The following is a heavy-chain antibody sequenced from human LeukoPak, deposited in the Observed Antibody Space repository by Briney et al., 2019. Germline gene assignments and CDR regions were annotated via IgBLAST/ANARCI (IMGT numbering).Heavy chain of an antibody. Sequence: PGGSLRLSCAVSGFTVSSNYMSWVRRAPGKGLEWVSAITISGDETKSADSVKGRFSVSRDNSKNTLFLQMNSLRVEDTAIYYCAKDRTNWYFDLWGRGTLVTVSA. D-gene: IGHD1-14*01. CDR2: ITISGDET. V-gene: IGHV3-23*01. CDR1: GFTVSSNY. CDR3: AKDRTNWYFDL. J-gene: IGHJ2*01.